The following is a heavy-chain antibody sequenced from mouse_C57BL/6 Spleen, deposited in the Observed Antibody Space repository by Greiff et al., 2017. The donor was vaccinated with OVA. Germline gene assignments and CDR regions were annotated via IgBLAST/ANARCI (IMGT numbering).Heavy chain of an antibody. V-gene: IGHV1-50*01. CDR2: IDPSDSYT. Sequence: VQLQQPGAELVKPGASVKLSCKASGYTFTSYWMQWVKQRPGQGLEWIGEIDPSDSYTNYNQKFKGKATLTVDTSSSTAYMQLSSLTSEDSAVYYCARPLYGGYFDYWGQGTTLTVSS. J-gene: IGHJ2*01. CDR3: ARPLYGGYFDY. D-gene: IGHD1-1*01. CDR1: GYTFTSYW.